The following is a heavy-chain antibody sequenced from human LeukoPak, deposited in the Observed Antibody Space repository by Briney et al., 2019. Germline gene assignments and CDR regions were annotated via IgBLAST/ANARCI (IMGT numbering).Heavy chain of an antibody. CDR2: IYYSGST. V-gene: IGHV4-59*08. D-gene: IGHD3-22*01. Sequence: SETLSLTCTVSGGSISSYYWSWIRQPPGKGLEWIGYIYYSGSTNYNPSLKSRVTISVDTSKNQFSLKLSSVTAADTAVYYCARHYYDSSGFRYWGQGTLVTVSS. J-gene: IGHJ4*02. CDR3: ARHYYDSSGFRY. CDR1: GGSISSYY.